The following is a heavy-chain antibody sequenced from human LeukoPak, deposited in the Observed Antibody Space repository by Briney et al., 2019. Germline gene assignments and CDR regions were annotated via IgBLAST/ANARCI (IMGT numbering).Heavy chain of an antibody. Sequence: GGSLRLSCAASGFTFSDYYMSWIRQAPGKGLEWVSYISSSGSTIYYADSVKGRFTISRDNAKNSLYLQMNSLRAEDTAVYYCARGAGGTYYYDSSGYSDDAFDIWGQGTMVTVSS. CDR3: ARGAGGTYYYDSSGYSDDAFDI. V-gene: IGHV3-11*04. CDR1: GFTFSDYY. CDR2: ISSSGSTI. D-gene: IGHD3-22*01. J-gene: IGHJ3*02.